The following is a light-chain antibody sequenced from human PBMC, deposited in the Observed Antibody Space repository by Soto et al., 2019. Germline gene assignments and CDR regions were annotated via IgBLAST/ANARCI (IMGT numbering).Light chain of an antibody. CDR1: QNIGNH. J-gene: IGKJ3*01. CDR3: QQYNSGFT. CDR2: GVS. V-gene: IGKV1-39*01. Sequence: DIQMTQSPSSLSASVGDRVTITCRASQNIGNHLHWYQQKPGKVPKLLIFGVSNLKSGVPPRFSGSGFGTDFTLTISSLQPDDSATYYCQQYNSGFTFGPGTKVEIK.